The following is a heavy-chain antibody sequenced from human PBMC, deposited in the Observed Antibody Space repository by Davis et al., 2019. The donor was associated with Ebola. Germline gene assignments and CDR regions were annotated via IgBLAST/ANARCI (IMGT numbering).Heavy chain of an antibody. D-gene: IGHD3-10*01. Sequence: GESLKISCAASGFTFSSYSMNWVRQAPGKGLEWVSTISGTSTYTYYADSVKGRFTISRDNSKNTLYLQMNSLRAEDTAVYYCARRDYYGSGSYYKGGMDVWGQGTTVTVSS. CDR2: ISGTSTYT. CDR3: ARRDYYGSGSYYKGGMDV. CDR1: GFTFSSYS. V-gene: IGHV3-21*01. J-gene: IGHJ6*02.